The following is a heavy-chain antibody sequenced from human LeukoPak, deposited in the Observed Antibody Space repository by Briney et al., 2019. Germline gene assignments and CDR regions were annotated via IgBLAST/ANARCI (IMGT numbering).Heavy chain of an antibody. CDR3: ARSIAAAVTDY. D-gene: IGHD6-13*01. V-gene: IGHV1-18*01. Sequence: ASVKVSCKVSGYTFTSYGISWVRQAPGQGLEWMGWISAYNGNTNYAQKLQGRVTMTTDTSTSPAYMELRSLRSDDTAVYYCARSIAAAVTDYWGQATLVTVSS. J-gene: IGHJ4*02. CDR2: ISAYNGNT. CDR1: GYTFTSYG.